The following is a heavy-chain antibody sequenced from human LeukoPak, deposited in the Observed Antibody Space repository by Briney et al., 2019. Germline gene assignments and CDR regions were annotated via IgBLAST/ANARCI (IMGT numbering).Heavy chain of an antibody. V-gene: IGHV3-23*01. CDR2: ISGSGGST. Sequence: GGSLRLSCAASGFTFSSYAMSWVRQAPGKGLEWVSAISGSGGSTYYADSVKGRFTISRDNSKNTPYLQMNSLRAEDTAVYYCAKDLAYDSSFDYWGQGTLVTVSS. D-gene: IGHD3-22*01. J-gene: IGHJ4*02. CDR3: AKDLAYDSSFDY. CDR1: GFTFSSYA.